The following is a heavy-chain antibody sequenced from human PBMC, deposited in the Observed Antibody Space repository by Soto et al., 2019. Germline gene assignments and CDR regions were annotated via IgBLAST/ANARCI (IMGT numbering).Heavy chain of an antibody. CDR1: GGTFSRHS. Sequence: QVQMVQSGAEVKKPGSSARVSCKVSGGTFSRHSISWVRQAPGQGLEWMGGIIPIFDATQYAQKFQGRLTITADESTTTFHNDLSGLRPEDTAIYYCARDLPSVRGSWGQGTLVTVS. J-gene: IGHJ4*02. CDR3: ARDLPSVRGS. CDR2: IIPIFDAT. V-gene: IGHV1-69*01. D-gene: IGHD3-10*01.